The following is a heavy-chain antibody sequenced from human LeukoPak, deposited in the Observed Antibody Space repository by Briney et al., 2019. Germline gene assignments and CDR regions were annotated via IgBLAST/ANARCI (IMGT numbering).Heavy chain of an antibody. V-gene: IGHV4-59*01. D-gene: IGHD2-2*02. Sequence: SETLSLTCTVSGGSISSYYWSWIRQPPGKGLEWIGYIYYSGSTNYNPSLKSRVTISVDTSKNQFSLKLSSVTAADTAVYYCARGSQGGYCSSTSCYIYYGMDVRGQGTTVTVSS. CDR1: GGSISSYY. J-gene: IGHJ6*02. CDR3: ARGSQGGYCSSTSCYIYYGMDV. CDR2: IYYSGST.